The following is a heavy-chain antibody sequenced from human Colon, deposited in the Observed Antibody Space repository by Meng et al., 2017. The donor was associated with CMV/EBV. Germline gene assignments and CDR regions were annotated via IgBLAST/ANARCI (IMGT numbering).Heavy chain of an antibody. V-gene: IGHV3-23*01. J-gene: IGHJ6*02. CDR1: GFTFSSYA. CDR2: ISGSGIMT. D-gene: IGHD4-17*01. Sequence: GESLKISCAASGFTFSSYAMSWIRQAPGKGLEWVSTISGSGIMTHYTDSVKGRFTVSRDNFRNTLYLQMNSLRAEDTAVYYCAKAVTTNYYYGMDVWGQGTTVTVSS. CDR3: AKAVTTNYYYGMDV.